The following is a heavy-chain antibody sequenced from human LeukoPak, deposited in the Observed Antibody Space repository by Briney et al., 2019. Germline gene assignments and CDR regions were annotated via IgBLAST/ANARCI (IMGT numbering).Heavy chain of an antibody. V-gene: IGHV4-34*01. CDR1: GGSFSGYY. CDR3: ARGYYGSGSYYSLHYYYYYYMDV. CDR2: INHSGST. D-gene: IGHD3-10*01. Sequence: SETLSLTCAVYGGSFSGYYWSWIRQPPGKGLEWIGEINHSGSTNYNPSLKSRVTISVDTSKNQFSLKLSSVTAADTAVYYCARGYYGSGSYYSLHYYYYYYMDVWGKGTTVTISS. J-gene: IGHJ6*03.